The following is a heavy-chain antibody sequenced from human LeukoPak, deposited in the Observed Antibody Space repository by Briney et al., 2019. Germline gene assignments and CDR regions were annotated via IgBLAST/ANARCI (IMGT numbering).Heavy chain of an antibody. V-gene: IGHV3-23*01. D-gene: IGHD3-22*01. J-gene: IGHJ4*02. CDR1: GFTFSSYA. CDR3: AKDLYYYDSSGYYYAVDY. CDR2: ISGSGDST. Sequence: GGSLRLSCAASGFTFSSYAMSWVRQAPGKGLEWVSSISGSGDSTYYAESVKGRFTISRDNSKNTLYPQMNSLRAEDTAVYYCAKDLYYYDSSGYYYAVDYWGQGTLVTVSS.